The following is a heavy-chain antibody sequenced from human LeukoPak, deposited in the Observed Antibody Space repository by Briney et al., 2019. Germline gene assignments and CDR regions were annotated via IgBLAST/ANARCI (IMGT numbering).Heavy chain of an antibody. J-gene: IGHJ6*02. CDR2: ISSSSSYI. V-gene: IGHV3-21*01. Sequence: PGGSLRLSCAASGFTFSSYSMNWVRQAPGKGLEWVSSISSSSSYIYYADSVKGRFTISRDNAKNSLYLQMNSLRAEDTAVYYYARDKVLGGYYGSGSHYGMDVWGQGTTVTVSS. CDR1: GFTFSSYS. CDR3: ARDKVLGGYYGSGSHYGMDV. D-gene: IGHD3-10*01.